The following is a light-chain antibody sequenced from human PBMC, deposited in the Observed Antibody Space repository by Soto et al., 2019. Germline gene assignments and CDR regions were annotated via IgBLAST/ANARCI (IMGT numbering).Light chain of an antibody. V-gene: IGKV3-11*01. CDR1: QSVSNF. J-gene: IGKJ1*01. CDR2: DTS. CDR3: WQRSNFLWT. Sequence: EIVLTQSPATLSLSPGERATLSCRASQSVSNFLAWYQHKPGQAPRLLMYDTSNRATGVPARFSGSGSGTDFTLTISSLEPEDFAVYFCWQRSNFLWTFGQGTKVEV.